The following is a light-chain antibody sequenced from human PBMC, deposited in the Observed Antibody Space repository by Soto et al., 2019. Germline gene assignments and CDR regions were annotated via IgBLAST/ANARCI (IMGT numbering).Light chain of an antibody. CDR3: QAWDSSTVV. V-gene: IGLV3-1*01. Sequence: SYELTQPPSVSVSPGQTASITCSGDKLGDKYVCWYQQKPGQSPVLVIYQDNKRPSGIPERFSGSNSGNPATLTISGTQAMDEADYYCQAWDSSTVVFGGGTKLTVL. CDR1: KLGDKY. CDR2: QDN. J-gene: IGLJ2*01.